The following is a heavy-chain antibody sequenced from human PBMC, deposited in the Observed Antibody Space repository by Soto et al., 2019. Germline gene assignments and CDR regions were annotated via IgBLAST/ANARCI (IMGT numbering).Heavy chain of an antibody. CDR1: GFTFSSYG. CDR2: ISYDGSNK. J-gene: IGHJ5*02. V-gene: IGHV3-30*18. CDR3: AKTMVRGDNNWFDP. Sequence: GGSLRLSCAASGFTFSSYGMHWVRQAPGKGLEWVAVISYDGSNKYYADSVKGRFTISRDNSKNTLYLQMNSLRAEDTAVYYCAKTMVRGDNNWFDPWGQGTLVTVSS. D-gene: IGHD3-10*01.